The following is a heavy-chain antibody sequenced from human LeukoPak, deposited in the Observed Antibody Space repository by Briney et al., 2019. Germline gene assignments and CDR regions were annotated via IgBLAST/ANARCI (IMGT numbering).Heavy chain of an antibody. Sequence: SETLSLTCTVSGGSISSYSWNWIRQSPGRGLEWIGYVYYSGSTMYNPSLRSRVTISVDTSKNQFSLKLSSVTAADTAVYYCARLKARAAFDIWGQGTMVTVSS. CDR3: ARLKARAAFDI. CDR2: VYYSGST. V-gene: IGHV4-59*08. CDR1: GGSISSYS. J-gene: IGHJ3*02.